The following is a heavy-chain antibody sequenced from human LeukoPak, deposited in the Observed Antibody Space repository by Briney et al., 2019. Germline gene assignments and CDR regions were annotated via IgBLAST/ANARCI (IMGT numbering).Heavy chain of an antibody. CDR2: IYYSGNT. CDR1: GGSISSYY. J-gene: IGHJ4*02. V-gene: IGHV4-59*08. D-gene: IGHD6-25*01. Sequence: SETLSLTCTVSGGSISSYYWSWIRQPPGKGLEWIGNIYYSGNTNYNPSLKSRVTISVDTSKNQFSLKLSSVTAADTAVYFCARGQRLFDYWGQGTLVTVSS. CDR3: ARGQRLFDY.